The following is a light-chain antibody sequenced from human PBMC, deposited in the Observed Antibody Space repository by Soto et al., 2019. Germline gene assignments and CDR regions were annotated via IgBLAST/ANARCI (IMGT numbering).Light chain of an antibody. J-gene: IGLJ3*02. CDR1: SSDVGGYNY. CDR2: EVS. V-gene: IGLV2-14*01. Sequence: QSALTQPASVSGSPGQSITISCTGTSSDVGGYNYVSWYQQHPGKAPKLMIYEVSNRPSGVSNRFSGSKSGNTASLTISGLQEEDDADYYCSSYNSSSTQVFGGGTKLTVL. CDR3: SSYNSSSTQV.